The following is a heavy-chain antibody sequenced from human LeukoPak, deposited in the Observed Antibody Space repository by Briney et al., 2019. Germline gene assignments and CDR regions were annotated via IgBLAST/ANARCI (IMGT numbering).Heavy chain of an antibody. CDR2: IKEDGSDK. D-gene: IGHD3-3*01. CDR3: AKDRTRQAY. Sequence: PGGSLRLSCAASGFTFSNYWMSWVRQTPGKGPEWVANIKEDGSDKYYVDSLKGRFTIPRDNAKNSLYLQMNSLRAEDTAVYYRAKDRTRQAYWGEGTLVTVSS. CDR1: GFTFSNYW. V-gene: IGHV3-7*03. J-gene: IGHJ4*02.